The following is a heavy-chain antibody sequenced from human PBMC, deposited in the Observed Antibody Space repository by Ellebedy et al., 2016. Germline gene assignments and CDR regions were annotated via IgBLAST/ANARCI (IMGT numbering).Heavy chain of an antibody. Sequence: GESLKISCAASGFTFSNYWIHWVRQAPGKGLVWVSRITSDGSDTSYADSVKGRFTISRDNTKNTLYLQVNSLTAEDTAVYYCAREVSGGFDYWGQGALVTVSS. CDR1: GFTFSNYW. CDR3: AREVSGGFDY. V-gene: IGHV3-74*01. CDR2: ITSDGSDT. D-gene: IGHD2-15*01. J-gene: IGHJ4*02.